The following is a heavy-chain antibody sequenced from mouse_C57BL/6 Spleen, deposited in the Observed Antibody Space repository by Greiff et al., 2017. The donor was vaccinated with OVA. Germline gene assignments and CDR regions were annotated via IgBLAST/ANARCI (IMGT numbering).Heavy chain of an antibody. CDR1: GFNIKDYY. V-gene: IGHV14-2*01. J-gene: IGHJ4*01. Sequence: VQLQQSGAELVKPGASVKLSCTASGFNIKDYYMHWVKQRTEQGLEWIGRIDPEDGETKYAPKFQGKATITADTYSNTAYLQLSSLTSEDTAVYYCALYYGSSYGAMDYWGQGTSVTVSS. CDR3: ALYYGSSYGAMDY. CDR2: IDPEDGET. D-gene: IGHD1-1*01.